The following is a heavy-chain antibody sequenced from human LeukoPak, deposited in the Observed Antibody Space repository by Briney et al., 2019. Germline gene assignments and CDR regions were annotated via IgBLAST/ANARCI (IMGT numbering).Heavy chain of an antibody. CDR3: AKSPRVLTSHFDY. CDR2: ISGSGGST. D-gene: IGHD2-8*01. J-gene: IGHJ4*02. Sequence: GGSLRLSCAASGFTFSTYAISWVRQAPGKGLEWVSGISGSGGSTYYADSAKGRLTISRDNSKNTLYLQMNSLRAEDTAVYYCAKSPRVLTSHFDYWGQGTLVTVSS. CDR1: GFTFSTYA. V-gene: IGHV3-23*01.